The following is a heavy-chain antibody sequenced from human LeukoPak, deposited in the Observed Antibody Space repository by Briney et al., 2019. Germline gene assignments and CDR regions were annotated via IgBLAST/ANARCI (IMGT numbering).Heavy chain of an antibody. CDR1: GFPFSSYA. V-gene: IGHV3-30*04. CDR2: ISYDGSNK. J-gene: IGHJ6*02. D-gene: IGHD3-9*01. CDR3: ARDRLTGYYYVYYYYYGMDV. Sequence: QSGGSLRHSCAASGFPFSSYAMLWVRQAPGKGLGGVAVISYDGSNKYYADSVKGRFTISRDNSKNTLYLQMNSLRAEDTAVYYCARDRLTGYYYVYYYYYGMDVWGQGTRVTVSS.